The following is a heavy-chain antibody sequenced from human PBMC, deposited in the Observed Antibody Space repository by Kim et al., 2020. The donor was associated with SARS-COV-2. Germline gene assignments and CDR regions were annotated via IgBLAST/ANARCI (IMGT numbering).Heavy chain of an antibody. D-gene: IGHD6-13*01. CDR3: ARGYSSSWYVSPLYYYYGIDV. J-gene: IGHJ6*02. Sequence: SETLSLTCAVYGGSFSGYYWSWIRQPPGKGLEWIGEINHSGSTNYNPSLKSRVTISVDTSKNQFSLKLSSVTAADTAVYYCARGYSSSWYVSPLYYYYGIDVWGQGTTVTVSS. CDR2: INHSGST. V-gene: IGHV4-34*01. CDR1: GGSFSGYY.